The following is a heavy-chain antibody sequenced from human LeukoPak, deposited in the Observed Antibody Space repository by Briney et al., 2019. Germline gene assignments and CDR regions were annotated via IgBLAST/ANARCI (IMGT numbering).Heavy chain of an antibody. Sequence: SETLSLTCTVSGGSTSSSGYSSSCLRQHPGKGLEWIGYIYYSGTTYYNPSLKSRVTISVDSSKKQFSLMLFSVTAADTAVYYCAREDAYDSSGYFDHWGQGTLVTVSS. CDR2: IYYSGTT. J-gene: IGHJ4*02. D-gene: IGHD3-22*01. CDR3: AREDAYDSSGYFDH. V-gene: IGHV4-31*03. CDR1: GGSTSSSGYS.